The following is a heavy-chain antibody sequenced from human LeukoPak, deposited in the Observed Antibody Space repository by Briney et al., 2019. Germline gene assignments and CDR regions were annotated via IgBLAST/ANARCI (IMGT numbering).Heavy chain of an antibody. J-gene: IGHJ4*02. CDR2: IRYDGSNK. CDR3: AKAPLAYCGGDCYSR. Sequence: PSGGSLRLSCAASGFTFSSYGIHWVRQAPGKGLEWVAFIRYDGSNKYYADSVKGRFTISRDNSKNMLYLQMNSLRAEGTAVYHCAKAPLAYCGGDCYSRWGQGTLVTVSS. D-gene: IGHD2-21*01. CDR1: GFTFSSYG. V-gene: IGHV3-30*02.